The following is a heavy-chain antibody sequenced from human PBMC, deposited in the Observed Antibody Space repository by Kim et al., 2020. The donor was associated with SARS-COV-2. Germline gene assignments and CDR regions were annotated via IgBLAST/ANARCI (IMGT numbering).Heavy chain of an antibody. CDR3: ARVGVFGADENWFDP. Sequence: GGSLRLSCAASGFSVSGNYMTWVRQAPGKGLEWVSFIDSGDTTYFADSVKGRFTISRHNSKNTMYLQMNSLRPDDTAVYYCARVGVFGADENWFDPWGQGTLVTVSS. J-gene: IGHJ5*02. CDR1: GFSVSGNY. CDR2: IDSGDTT. D-gene: IGHD3-16*01. V-gene: IGHV3-53*04.